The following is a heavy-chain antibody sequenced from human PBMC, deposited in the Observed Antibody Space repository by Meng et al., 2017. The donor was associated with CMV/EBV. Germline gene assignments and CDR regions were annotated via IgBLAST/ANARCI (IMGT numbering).Heavy chain of an antibody. CDR2: ISWSSGIR. CDR3: AKDRRYCSSTTCYGDSGYYGMDV. CDR1: GFTFADYA. D-gene: IGHD2-2*01. Sequence: GGSLRLSCAASGFTFADYAMHWVRHAPGKGLEWVSGISWSSGIRGYADSVKGRFTISRDNAKNSLYLQMISLRTEDTALYYCAKDRRYCSSTTCYGDSGYYGMDVWGQGTTVTVSS. J-gene: IGHJ6*02. V-gene: IGHV3-9*01.